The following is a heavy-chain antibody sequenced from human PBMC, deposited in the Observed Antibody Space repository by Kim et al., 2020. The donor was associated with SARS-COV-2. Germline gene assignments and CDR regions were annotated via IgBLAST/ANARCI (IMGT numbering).Heavy chain of an antibody. CDR2: INGGNGNT. CDR3: ASEGSGRYNWRDP. V-gene: IGHV1-3*01. D-gene: IGHD3-10*01. J-gene: IGHJ5*02. CDR1: GYTFDTFS. Sequence: ASVKVSCKASGYTFDTFSLYWVRQAPGQRFEWMGWINGGNGNTRYSQNFQGRVTITRDTSATTAYMELTSLTFKDTAVYYFASEGSGRYNWRDPWGQGTL.